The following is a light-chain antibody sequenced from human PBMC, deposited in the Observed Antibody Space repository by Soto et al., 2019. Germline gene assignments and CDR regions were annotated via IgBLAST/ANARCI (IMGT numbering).Light chain of an antibody. J-gene: IGKJ4*01. CDR3: QQYNNWTPLT. Sequence: EIVMTQSPATLSVSPGERASLSCRASESVSSNLAWYQQKAGQAPRLLIYGASTRATDIPARFSGSGYGTEFALTISSLQSEDFAVYYCQQYNNWTPLTFGGGTKVEIK. CDR2: GAS. CDR1: ESVSSN. V-gene: IGKV3D-15*01.